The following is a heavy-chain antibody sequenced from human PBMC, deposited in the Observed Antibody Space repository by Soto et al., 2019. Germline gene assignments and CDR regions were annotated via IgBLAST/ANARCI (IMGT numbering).Heavy chain of an antibody. Sequence: ASVTESCSASGYTCTSYGISWVRQAPGQGLEWMGWISAYNGNTNYAQKLQGRVTMTTDTSTSTAYMELRSLRSDDTAVYYCARVMIERAARPVDPWGQATLVTVSS. J-gene: IGHJ5*02. CDR1: GYTCTSYG. CDR2: ISAYNGNT. D-gene: IGHD6-6*01. V-gene: IGHV1-18*01. CDR3: ARVMIERAARPVDP.